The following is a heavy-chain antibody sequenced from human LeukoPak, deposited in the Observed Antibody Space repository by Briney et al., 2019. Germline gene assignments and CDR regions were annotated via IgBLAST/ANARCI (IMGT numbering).Heavy chain of an antibody. J-gene: IGHJ6*03. CDR3: ARAVEGGYSSSSWGYYYYMDV. Sequence: SETLSLTCTVSGGSISSSSYNWGWVRQPPGKGLEWIGSVYYSGSTYYNPSLKSRVTISVDTSKNQFSLKLSSVTAADTAVYYCARAVEGGYSSSSWGYYYYMDVWGKGTTVTVSS. CDR1: GGSISSSSYN. V-gene: IGHV4-39*07. D-gene: IGHD6-6*01. CDR2: VYYSGST.